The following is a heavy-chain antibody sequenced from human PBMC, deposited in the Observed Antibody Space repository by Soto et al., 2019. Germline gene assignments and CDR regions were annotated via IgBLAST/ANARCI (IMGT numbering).Heavy chain of an antibody. V-gene: IGHV4-34*01. CDR1: CGYSSGYY. Sequence: QVQLPQWGAGLLKPSETLSLTCAVNCGYSSGYYWSWIRQPPGQGLEWIGEMKHSGSTNYNPSLKSRVTISVDPSKNQFSLKVSSVTAADTVVYYCAREGADMTGTTLYDYWGQGTLVTVSS. CDR2: MKHSGST. CDR3: AREGADMTGTTLYDY. J-gene: IGHJ4*02. D-gene: IGHD1-7*01.